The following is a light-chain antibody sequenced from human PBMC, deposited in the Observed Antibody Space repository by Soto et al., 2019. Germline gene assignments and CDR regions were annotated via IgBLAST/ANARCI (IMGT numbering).Light chain of an antibody. Sequence: IQLTQSPSSLSASVVHRVTMTCRASQSISSYLNWYQQKPGKAPKLLIYAASSLQSGVPSRFSGSGSGTDFTLAISSLQPEDFATYYCQQSYSTLITFGQGTRLEIK. V-gene: IGKV1-39*01. CDR1: QSISSY. CDR3: QQSYSTLIT. J-gene: IGKJ5*01. CDR2: AAS.